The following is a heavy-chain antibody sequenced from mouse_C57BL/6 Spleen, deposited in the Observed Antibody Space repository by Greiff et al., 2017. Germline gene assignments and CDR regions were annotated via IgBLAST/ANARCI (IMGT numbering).Heavy chain of an antibody. D-gene: IGHD1-1*01. CDR3: ARGAYGSSYGFDY. Sequence: EVQLQQSGPELVKPGASVKMSCKASGYTFTDYNMHWVKQSHGKSLEWIGYINPNNGGTSYNQKFKGKATLTVNKSSSTAYMGLRSLTSEDSAVYYCARGAYGSSYGFDYWGQGTTLTVSS. CDR1: GYTFTDYN. CDR2: INPNNGGT. J-gene: IGHJ2*01. V-gene: IGHV1-22*01.